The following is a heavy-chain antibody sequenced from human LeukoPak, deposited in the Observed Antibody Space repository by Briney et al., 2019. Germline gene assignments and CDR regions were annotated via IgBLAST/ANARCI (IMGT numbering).Heavy chain of an antibody. CDR2: IYYSGST. D-gene: IGHD6-13*01. J-gene: IGHJ5*02. CDR1: GGSVSSGSYY. CDR3: ARRSTSLGHWFDP. V-gene: IGHV4-61*01. Sequence: NPSETLSLTCTVSGGSVSSGSYYWSWIRQPPGKGLEWIGYIYYSGSTNYNPSLKSRVTISVDTSKNQFSLKLSAVTAADTAVYYCARRSTSLGHWFDPWGQGTLVTVSS.